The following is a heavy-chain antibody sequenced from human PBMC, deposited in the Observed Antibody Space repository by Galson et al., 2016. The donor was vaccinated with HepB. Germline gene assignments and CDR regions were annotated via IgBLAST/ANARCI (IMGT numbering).Heavy chain of an antibody. CDR2: ISETSSHI. Sequence: SLRLSCAASAFTFSSFSMNWVRQAPGKGLEWLSYISETSSHIYYADSVRGRFTISRDNAKNSLFLEMNSLRAEDTATYYCARDVASLARFSCMDLWGQGTTVTVSS. D-gene: IGHD1-26*01. J-gene: IGHJ6*02. CDR3: ARDVASLARFSCMDL. CDR1: AFTFSSFS. V-gene: IGHV3-21*05.